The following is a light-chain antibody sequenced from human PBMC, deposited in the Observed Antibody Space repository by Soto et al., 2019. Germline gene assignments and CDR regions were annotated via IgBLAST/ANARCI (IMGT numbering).Light chain of an antibody. Sequence: QSALTQPASVSGSPGQSIAISCTGTSSDVGGYNYVSWYQQHPGKAPKPMIYGVSNRPSGVSSRFSGSKSGNTASLTISGLLTEDEADYYCNSFTSTSSYVFGTGTKLTVL. CDR1: SSDVGGYNY. CDR2: GVS. V-gene: IGLV2-14*01. J-gene: IGLJ1*01. CDR3: NSFTSTSSYV.